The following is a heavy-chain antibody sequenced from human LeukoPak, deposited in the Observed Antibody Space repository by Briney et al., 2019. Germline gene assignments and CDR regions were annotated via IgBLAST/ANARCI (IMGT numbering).Heavy chain of an antibody. J-gene: IGHJ3*02. CDR1: GGSITSYY. Sequence: PSETLSLTCTVSGGSITSYYWHWIRQPPGKGLEWIGNIYYSGSTYYNPSLKSRVTISVDTSKNQFSLKLSSVTAADTAVYYCARRFPGQNHLGIVGANAFDIWGQGSMVTVSS. V-gene: IGHV4-59*04. CDR2: IYYSGST. D-gene: IGHD1-26*01. CDR3: ARRFPGQNHLGIVGANAFDI.